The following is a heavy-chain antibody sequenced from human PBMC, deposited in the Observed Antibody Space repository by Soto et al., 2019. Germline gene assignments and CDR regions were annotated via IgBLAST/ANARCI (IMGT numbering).Heavy chain of an antibody. V-gene: IGHV1-18*01. D-gene: IGHD2-2*01. J-gene: IGHJ5*02. CDR3: ARDNSLVPANWFDP. CDR2: VSAYNGNT. Sequence: ASVKVSCKASGYTFTSYGISWVRQAPGQGLEWMGWVSAYNGNTNYAQKLQGRVTMTTDTSTSTAYMELRSLRSDDTAVYYCARDNSLVPANWFDPWGQGTLVTVSS. CDR1: GYTFTSYG.